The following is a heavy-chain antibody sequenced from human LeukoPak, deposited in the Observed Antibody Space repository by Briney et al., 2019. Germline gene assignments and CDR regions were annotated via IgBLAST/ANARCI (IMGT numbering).Heavy chain of an antibody. V-gene: IGHV4-38-2*02. D-gene: IGHD3-3*01. J-gene: IGHJ4*02. CDR1: GYSISSGFH. Sequence: SETLSLTCTVSGYSISSGFHWGWIRQHPEKGLRWIGSVYRSGSTYYSPSLKSRITISVDTSKNQFSLKLSSVTAADTAVYYCVRVVGAWSGYYDYWGQGTLVTVSS. CDR3: VRVVGAWSGYYDY. CDR2: VYRSGST.